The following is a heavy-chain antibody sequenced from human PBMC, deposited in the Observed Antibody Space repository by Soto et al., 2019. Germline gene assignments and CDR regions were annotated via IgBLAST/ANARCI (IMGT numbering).Heavy chain of an antibody. D-gene: IGHD2-21*02. CDR3: ARHLPYCGGDCYSLDY. Sequence: QVQLQESGPGLVKPSETLSLTCTVSGGSISSYYWSWIRQPPGKGLEWIGYIYYSASTNYSPSLKSRSTISVDTSKNQFSLNLSSVTAADTAVYYCARHLPYCGGDCYSLDYWGQGPLVTVSS. CDR1: GGSISSYY. CDR2: IYYSAST. J-gene: IGHJ4*02. V-gene: IGHV4-59*08.